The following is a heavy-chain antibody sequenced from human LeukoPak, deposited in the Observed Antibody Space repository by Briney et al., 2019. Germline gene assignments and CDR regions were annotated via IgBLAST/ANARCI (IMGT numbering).Heavy chain of an antibody. Sequence: GGSLRLSCAASGFTFDDYAMHWVRQAPGKGLEWVSGISWNSGSIGYADSVKGRFTISRDNAKNSLYLQMNSLRAEDTAVYYCAKAGRDYGSGGYDAFDIWGQGTMVTVS. CDR3: AKAGRDYGSGGYDAFDI. J-gene: IGHJ3*02. CDR2: ISWNSGSI. D-gene: IGHD3-10*01. V-gene: IGHV3-9*01. CDR1: GFTFDDYA.